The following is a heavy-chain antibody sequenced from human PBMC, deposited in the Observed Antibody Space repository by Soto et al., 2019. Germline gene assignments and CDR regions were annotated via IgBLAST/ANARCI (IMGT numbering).Heavy chain of an antibody. V-gene: IGHV3-74*01. CDR1: GFTITTHW. CDR2: IKSDGSI. Sequence: EVQLVESGGGLVQPGGSLRLSCATSGFTITTHWMYWIRQAPGKGLVWVSRIKSDGSISYADSVKGRFTTSRDNAKSTMYRQMNSLRDEDTAVYYCTRGGIFGSVDYWGQGTLVTVSS. CDR3: TRGGIFGSVDY. D-gene: IGHD3-3*01. J-gene: IGHJ4*02.